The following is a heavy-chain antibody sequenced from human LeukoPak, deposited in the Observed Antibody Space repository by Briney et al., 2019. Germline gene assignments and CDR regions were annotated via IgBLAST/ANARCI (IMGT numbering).Heavy chain of an antibody. D-gene: IGHD3-3*01. CDR1: GGSFSGYY. CDR3: ARGVVTIFGVVSYYMDV. Sequence: PSETLSLTCAVYGGSFSGYYWSWIRQPPGKGLEWIGEINHSGGTNYNPSLKSRVTISVDTSKNQFSLKLSSVTAADTAVYYCARGVVTIFGVVSYYMDVWGKGTTVTVSS. CDR2: INHSGGT. J-gene: IGHJ6*03. V-gene: IGHV4-34*01.